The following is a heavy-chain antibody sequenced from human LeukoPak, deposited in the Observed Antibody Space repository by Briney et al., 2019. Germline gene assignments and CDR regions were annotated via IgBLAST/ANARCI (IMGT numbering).Heavy chain of an antibody. CDR2: NDHDGRLT. Sequence: GGSLRLSCTASGFSFTGYWMHWVRQAPGKGLDWVSRNDHDGRLTTYADSVRGRFTTSRDNAKNTVYLHLNNLKVDDTAVYYCATTPSFDNDWSRGTLVTVSS. D-gene: IGHD1-26*01. V-gene: IGHV3-74*03. CDR3: ATTPSFDND. CDR1: GFSFTGYW. J-gene: IGHJ4*02.